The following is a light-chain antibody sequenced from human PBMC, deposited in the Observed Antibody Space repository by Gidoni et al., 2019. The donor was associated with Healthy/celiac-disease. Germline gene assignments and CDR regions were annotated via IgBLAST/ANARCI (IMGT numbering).Light chain of an antibody. CDR3: KQYNNWPPLT. CDR1: QSVSSN. J-gene: IGKJ4*01. Sequence: EIVLTHSPATLSVSPGERATLSCRASQSVSSNLAWYQQKPGQAPRLLIYGASTRATGIPARFSGSGSGKEFTLTISSLQSEDFAVYYCKQYNNWPPLTFGGGTKVEIK. V-gene: IGKV3-15*01. CDR2: GAS.